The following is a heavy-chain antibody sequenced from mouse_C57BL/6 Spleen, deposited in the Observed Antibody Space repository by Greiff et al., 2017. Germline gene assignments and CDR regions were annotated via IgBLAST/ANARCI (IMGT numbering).Heavy chain of an antibody. CDR2: IRLKSDNYAT. CDR3: TEDSRGYFDY. Sequence: EVKVEESGGGLVQPGGSMKLSCVASGFTFSNYWMNWVRQSPEKGLEWVAQIRLKSDNYATHYAESVKGRFTISREDSKSSVYLQMNNLRAEDTGIYYCTEDSRGYFDYWGQGTTLTVSS. CDR1: GFTFSNYW. V-gene: IGHV6-3*01. J-gene: IGHJ2*01.